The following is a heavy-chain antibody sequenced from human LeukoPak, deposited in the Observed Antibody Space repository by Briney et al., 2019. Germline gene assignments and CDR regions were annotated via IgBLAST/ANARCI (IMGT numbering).Heavy chain of an antibody. CDR1: EYTFTGYY. Sequence: ASVKVSCKASEYTFTGYYMHWVRQAPGQGLEWMGWIYPNSGGTNYAQKFQGRVIMTRDTSISTAYMELSRLRSDDTAVYYRASIAAAGMKPFDYWGQGTLVTVSS. J-gene: IGHJ4*02. CDR3: ASIAAAGMKPFDY. CDR2: IYPNSGGT. V-gene: IGHV1-2*02. D-gene: IGHD6-13*01.